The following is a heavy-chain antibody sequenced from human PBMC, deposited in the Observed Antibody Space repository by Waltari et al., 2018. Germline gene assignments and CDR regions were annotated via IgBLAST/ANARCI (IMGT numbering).Heavy chain of an antibody. D-gene: IGHD3-16*01. Sequence: VLLVQAGSEVRKPGYSVTVSGKASGDSFRNFGFNWVRQAPGQGLEWMGGTIPIFGRTNYAQRFKGRVTVSADESTRTAYMELNNLTSDDTAIYFCARRGDFKDWFDSWGQGTLVIVSS. V-gene: IGHV1-69*12. CDR1: GDSFRNFG. CDR2: TIPIFGRT. CDR3: ARRGDFKDWFDS. J-gene: IGHJ5*01.